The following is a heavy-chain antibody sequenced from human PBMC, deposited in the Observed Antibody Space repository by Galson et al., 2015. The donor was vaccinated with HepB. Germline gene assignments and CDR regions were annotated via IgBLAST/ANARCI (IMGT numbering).Heavy chain of an antibody. Sequence: SLRLSCAASGFTFSSYAMHWVRQAPGKGLEWVAVISYDGSNKYYADSVKGRFTISRDNSKNTLYLQMNSLRAEDTAVYYCAGGYSSGLGPFDYWGQGTLVTVSS. V-gene: IGHV3-30-3*01. J-gene: IGHJ4*02. CDR3: AGGYSSGLGPFDY. CDR2: ISYDGSNK. D-gene: IGHD6-19*01. CDR1: GFTFSSYA.